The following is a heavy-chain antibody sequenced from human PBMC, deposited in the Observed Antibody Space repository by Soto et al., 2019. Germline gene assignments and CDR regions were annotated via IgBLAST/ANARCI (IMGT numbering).Heavy chain of an antibody. V-gene: IGHV3-15*01. D-gene: IGHD5-18*01. Sequence: PGGSLRLSCAASGFTFSNSWMSWVRQAPWKGLEWVGRIKSKTDGGTTDYAAPVKGRFTISRDDSKNTLYLQMNSLKTEDTAVYYCTTDRIQLWLGTVPDYWGQGTLVTVSS. CDR3: TTDRIQLWLGTVPDY. CDR2: IKSKTDGGTT. CDR1: GFTFSNSW. J-gene: IGHJ4*02.